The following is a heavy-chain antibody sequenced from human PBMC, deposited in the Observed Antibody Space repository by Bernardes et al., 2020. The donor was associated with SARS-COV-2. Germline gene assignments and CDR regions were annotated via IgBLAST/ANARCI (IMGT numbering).Heavy chain of an antibody. D-gene: IGHD2-2*01. V-gene: IGHV7-4-1*02. Sequence: ASVKVSCKASGYTFTSYAMNWVRQAPGQGLEWMGWINTNTGNPTYAQGFTGRFVFSLDTSVSTAYLQISSLKAEDTAVYYCAKAPQLDYYYYGMDVWGQGTTVTVSS. CDR3: AKAPQLDYYYYGMDV. J-gene: IGHJ6*02. CDR2: INTNTGNP. CDR1: GYTFTSYA.